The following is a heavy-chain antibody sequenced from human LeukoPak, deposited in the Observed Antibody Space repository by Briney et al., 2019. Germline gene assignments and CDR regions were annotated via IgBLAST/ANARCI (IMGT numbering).Heavy chain of an antibody. CDR1: GGSFSDYY. J-gene: IGHJ6*02. CDR2: INHSGGT. Sequence: SETLSLTCAVYGGSFSDYYWSWIRQPPGKGLEWIGEINHSGGTNYNPSLKSRVTISVDTSKNQFSLRLSSVTAADTAVYYCARVTNDSTSYHNAMDVWGQGTTVTVSS. V-gene: IGHV4-34*01. CDR3: ARVTNDSTSYHNAMDV. D-gene: IGHD3-22*01.